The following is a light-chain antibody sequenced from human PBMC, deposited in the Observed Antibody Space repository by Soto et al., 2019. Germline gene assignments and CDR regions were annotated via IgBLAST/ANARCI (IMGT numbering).Light chain of an antibody. CDR1: QSISDGY. J-gene: IGKJ1*01. V-gene: IGKV3-20*01. Sequence: EIVLTQSPGTLSLSSGERATLSCRASQSISDGYLAWYQQKPGQAPSLLIYDTSTRATGIPDRFSGSGSGTDFALTINRVEPEDCAIYFCQQYGSSPGKFGHGTKVDMK. CDR2: DTS. CDR3: QQYGSSPGK.